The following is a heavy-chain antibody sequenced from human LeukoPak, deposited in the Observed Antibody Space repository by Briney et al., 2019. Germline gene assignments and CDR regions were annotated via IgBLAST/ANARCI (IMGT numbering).Heavy chain of an antibody. D-gene: IGHD3-9*01. CDR1: GFTFSNAW. CDR2: IKSKTDGGTT. CDR3: AKDRPDILTGSQFDY. V-gene: IGHV3-15*01. Sequence: PGGSLRLSCAASGFTFSNAWMSWVRQAPGKGLEWVGRIKSKTDGGTTDYAAPVKGRFTISRDDSKNTPYLQMNSLRAEDTAVYYCAKDRPDILTGSQFDYWGQGTLVTVSS. J-gene: IGHJ4*02.